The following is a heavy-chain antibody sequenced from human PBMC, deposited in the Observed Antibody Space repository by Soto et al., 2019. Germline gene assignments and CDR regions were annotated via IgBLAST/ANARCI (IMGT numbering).Heavy chain of an antibody. CDR2: MNPNSGNT. V-gene: IGHV1-8*01. CDR1: GYTFTSYD. Sequence: ASVKVSCKASGYTFTSYDINWVRQATGQGLEWMGWMNPNSGNTGYAQKFQGGVTMTRNTSISTAYMELSSLRSEDTAVYYCARGLNGDYVSDYWGRGTLVTVSS. CDR3: ARGLNGDYVSDY. J-gene: IGHJ4*02. D-gene: IGHD4-17*01.